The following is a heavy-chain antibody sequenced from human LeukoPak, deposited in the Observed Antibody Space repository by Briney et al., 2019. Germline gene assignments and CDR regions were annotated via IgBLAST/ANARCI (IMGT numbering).Heavy chain of an antibody. Sequence: GGSLRLSCEASGFAFSFYAMSWLRQPPGKGLEWVSTINANSGTTSYAASVRGRFTISRDNSKNTLYLQVNTLRADDTATYYCAKPISGGLAVTADWFHPWGQGTLVVVSS. CDR1: GFAFSFYA. V-gene: IGHV3-23*01. CDR2: INANSGTT. J-gene: IGHJ5*01. CDR3: AKPISGGLAVTADWFHP. D-gene: IGHD6-19*01.